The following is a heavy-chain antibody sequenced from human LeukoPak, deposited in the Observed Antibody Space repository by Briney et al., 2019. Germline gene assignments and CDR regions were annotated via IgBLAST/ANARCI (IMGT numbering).Heavy chain of an antibody. CDR1: GGSFSGYY. Sequence: PSETQSLTCAVYGGSFSGYYWSWIRQPPGKGLEWIGEINHSGSTNYNPSLKSRVTISVDTSKNQFSLKLSSVTAADTAVYYCARGPTNYCTNGVCYTRDWAHSWFDPWGQGTLVTVSS. D-gene: IGHD2-8*01. CDR3: ARGPTNYCTNGVCYTRDWAHSWFDP. CDR2: INHSGST. J-gene: IGHJ5*02. V-gene: IGHV4-34*01.